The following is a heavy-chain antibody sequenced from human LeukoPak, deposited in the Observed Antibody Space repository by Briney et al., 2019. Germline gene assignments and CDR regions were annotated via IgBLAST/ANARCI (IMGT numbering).Heavy chain of an antibody. CDR1: GYTFTRYY. J-gene: IGHJ4*02. D-gene: IGHD3-9*01. V-gene: IGHV1-2*02. Sequence: ASVKVSCKASGYTFTRYYMHWVRQAPGQGLEWMGWINPNSGGTNYAQKFQGRVTMTRDTSISTAYMELSRLRSDDTAVYYCARVLRYFDWHGTVGYWGQGALVTVSS. CDR2: INPNSGGT. CDR3: ARVLRYFDWHGTVGY.